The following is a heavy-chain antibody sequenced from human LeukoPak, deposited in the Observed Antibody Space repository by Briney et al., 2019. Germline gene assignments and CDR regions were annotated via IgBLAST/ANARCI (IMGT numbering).Heavy chain of an antibody. J-gene: IGHJ4*02. CDR3: ARGSWLEMYYFDY. D-gene: IGHD5-24*01. Sequence: EASVNVSCKASGYTFTVYYMHWVRQAPGQGLEWMGWINPNSGGTNYAQKFQGRVTMTRDTSISTAYMELSRLRSDDTAVYYCARGSWLEMYYFDYWGQGTLVTVSS. V-gene: IGHV1-2*02. CDR1: GYTFTVYY. CDR2: INPNSGGT.